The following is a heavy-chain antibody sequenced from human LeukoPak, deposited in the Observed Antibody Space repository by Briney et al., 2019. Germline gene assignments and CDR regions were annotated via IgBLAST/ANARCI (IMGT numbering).Heavy chain of an antibody. Sequence: GGSLRLSCAASGFTFSDHYMDWVRQAPGKGLEWVGRNRNKANSYTTEYAAAVKGRFTISRDDSKNSLYLQMNSLKTEDTAVYYCASLTYYYDSSGYPWGQGTLVTASS. CDR1: GFTFSDHY. J-gene: IGHJ5*02. CDR3: ASLTYYYDSSGYP. CDR2: NRNKANSYTT. D-gene: IGHD3-22*01. V-gene: IGHV3-72*01.